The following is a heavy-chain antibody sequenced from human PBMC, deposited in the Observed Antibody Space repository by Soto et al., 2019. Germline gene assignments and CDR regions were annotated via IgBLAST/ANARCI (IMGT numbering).Heavy chain of an antibody. D-gene: IGHD6-19*01. CDR2: IKSKTDGGTT. Sequence: PGGSLRLSCAASGFTFSNAWMSWVRQAPGKGLEWVGRIKSKTDGGTTDYAAPVKGRFTISRDDSKNTLYLQMNSLKTEDTAVYYCTTAPPPLEPWLVWVAFDIWGQGTMVTVSS. V-gene: IGHV3-15*01. CDR3: TTAPPPLEPWLVWVAFDI. J-gene: IGHJ3*02. CDR1: GFTFSNAW.